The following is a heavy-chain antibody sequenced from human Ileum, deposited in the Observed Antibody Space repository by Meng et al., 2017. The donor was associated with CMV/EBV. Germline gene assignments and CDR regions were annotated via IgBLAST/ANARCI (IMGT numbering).Heavy chain of an antibody. Sequence: GGSLRLSCAASGFTFSNYAMTWVRQAPGKGLEWVSAIRHSGGSTYSADSVKGRFTISRDNSKNTLYLQMNSLRAEDTAIYYCAKDQRSCTSSSCYGNDGFDIWGQGTMVTVSS. CDR2: IRHSGGST. D-gene: IGHD2-2*01. J-gene: IGHJ3*02. CDR3: AKDQRSCTSSSCYGNDGFDI. CDR1: GFTFSNYA. V-gene: IGHV3-23*01.